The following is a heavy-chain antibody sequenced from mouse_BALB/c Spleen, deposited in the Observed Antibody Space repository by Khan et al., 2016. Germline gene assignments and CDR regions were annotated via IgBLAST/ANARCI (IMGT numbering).Heavy chain of an antibody. CDR3: ASRLCFDY. CDR1: GYTFTSYW. Sequence: QVQLQQSGAELAKPGASVKMSCKASGYTFTSYWMHWVKQRPGQGLEWIGYINPSTGYTEYNQKFKDKATLTADKSSSTAYMQLSSLTSEDSAVYYCASRLCFDYWGQGTTLTVSS. CDR2: INPSTGYT. V-gene: IGHV1-7*01. J-gene: IGHJ2*01. D-gene: IGHD1-2*01.